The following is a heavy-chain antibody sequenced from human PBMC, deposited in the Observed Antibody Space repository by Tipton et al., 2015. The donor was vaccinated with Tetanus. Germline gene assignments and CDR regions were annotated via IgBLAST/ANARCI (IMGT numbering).Heavy chain of an antibody. V-gene: IGHV4-34*01. D-gene: IGHD6-19*01. Sequence: TLSLTCAVYGGSFSNYFWRWIRRPPGKGLEWIGEISPSGNTNYNPSLKSRVTISADTSRNQFSLTLSSVTAADTAVYYCARGSGWADFWGQGTQVTVSS. CDR2: ISPSGNT. CDR1: GGSFSNYF. J-gene: IGHJ4*02. CDR3: ARGSGWADF.